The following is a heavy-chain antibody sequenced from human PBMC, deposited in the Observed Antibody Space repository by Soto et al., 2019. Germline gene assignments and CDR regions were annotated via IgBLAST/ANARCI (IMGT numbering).Heavy chain of an antibody. CDR3: ARDYNWRTPYYYGMDV. CDR1: GYTFTSYG. Sequence: QVQLVQSGAEVKKPGASVKVSCKASGYTFTSYGISWVRQAPGQGLEWMGWISAYNGNTNYAQKLQGRVTMTTDTPTSTAYMELRSLRSDDTAVYYCARDYNWRTPYYYGMDVWGQGTTVTVSS. D-gene: IGHD1-20*01. CDR2: ISAYNGNT. V-gene: IGHV1-18*04. J-gene: IGHJ6*02.